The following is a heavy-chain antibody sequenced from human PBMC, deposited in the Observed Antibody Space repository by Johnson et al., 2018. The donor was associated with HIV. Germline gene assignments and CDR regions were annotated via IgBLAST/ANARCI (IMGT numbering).Heavy chain of an antibody. V-gene: IGHV3-30-3*01. Sequence: QVQLVEFGGGLVQPGGSLRLSCAASGFTFSSYAMHWVRQAPGKGLEWVAVISYDGSNKYYADSVKGRFTISRDNARKSLYLQMSSLRAEDTAFYYCARGTNYYESSAYHVGNAFDFWGRGTRVTVSS. CDR3: ARGTNYYESSAYHVGNAFDF. CDR2: ISYDGSNK. D-gene: IGHD3-22*01. J-gene: IGHJ3*01. CDR1: GFTFSSYA.